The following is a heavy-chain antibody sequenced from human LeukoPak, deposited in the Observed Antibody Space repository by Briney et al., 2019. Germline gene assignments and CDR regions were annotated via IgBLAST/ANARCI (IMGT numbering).Heavy chain of an antibody. V-gene: IGHV3-9*01. CDR1: GFTFDDYA. J-gene: IGHJ4*02. Sequence: GGSLRLSCAASGFTFDDYAMHWVRQAPGKGLGWVSGISWNSGSIGYADSVKGRFTISRDNAKNSLFLQMNSLRAEDTAVYYCARERSGYYGDYWGQGTLVTVSS. CDR3: ARERSGYYGDY. D-gene: IGHD3-22*01. CDR2: ISWNSGSI.